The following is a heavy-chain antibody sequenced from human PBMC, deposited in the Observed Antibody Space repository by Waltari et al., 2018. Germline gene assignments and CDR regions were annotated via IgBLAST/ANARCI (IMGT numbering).Heavy chain of an antibody. D-gene: IGHD1-26*01. J-gene: IGHJ3*01. CDR2: TIPIYGTP. CDR3: AKRIVGGPFDV. Sequence: QVHLVQSGAEVRKPGSSVRVSCEASGGSFGTDAITWVRQAPGQGLEWMAGTIPIYGTPNYAQKFQGRVTIAADESTRTAYMELSSLRSDDTAVYYCAKRIVGGPFDVWGQGTVVTVSS. CDR1: GGSFGTDA. V-gene: IGHV1-69*12.